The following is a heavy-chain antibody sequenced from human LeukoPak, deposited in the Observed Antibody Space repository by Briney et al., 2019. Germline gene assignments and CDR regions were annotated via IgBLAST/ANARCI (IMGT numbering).Heavy chain of an antibody. V-gene: IGHV3-21*01. CDR3: ARDTRRAHDY. J-gene: IGHJ4*02. Sequence: GGSLRLSCAASGFTFSSYSMNWVRQAPGKGLEWVSFISSRSSYIYYADSVKGRFTISRDNANNSLYLHMNSLRAEDTAVYYCARDTRRAHDYWGQGTLVTVSS. CDR2: ISSRSSYI. CDR1: GFTFSSYS.